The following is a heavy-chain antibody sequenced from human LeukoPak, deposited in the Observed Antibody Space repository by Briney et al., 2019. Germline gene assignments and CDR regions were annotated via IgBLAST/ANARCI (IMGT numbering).Heavy chain of an antibody. J-gene: IGHJ5*02. Sequence: PSETLSLTCTVSGGSISSGDYYWSWIRQPPGKGLEWIAYMYYSGSTYYNPSLKSRVTMSADTSKNQLSLKLSSVPAADTAVYYCARPYYYDSRIDPWGQGIRVTVSS. CDR3: ARPYYYDSRIDP. V-gene: IGHV4-30-4*01. D-gene: IGHD3-22*01. CDR1: GGSISSGDYY. CDR2: MYYSGST.